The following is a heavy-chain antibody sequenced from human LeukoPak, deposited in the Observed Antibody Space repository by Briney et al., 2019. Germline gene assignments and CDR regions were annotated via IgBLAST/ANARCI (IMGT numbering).Heavy chain of an antibody. CDR2: INEDATTI. CDR3: VRDLIFVWTPGDDFDF. V-gene: IGHV3-74*01. D-gene: IGHD3-3*01. Sequence: GGSLRLSCAASGFSFSNYWMHWVRQAPGKGLEWVARINEDATTITYADSVKGRFIISRDNSKKSLYLQMNNVRAEDTAVYYCVRDLIFVWTPGDDFDFWGQGTLVIVSA. CDR1: GFSFSNYW. J-gene: IGHJ4*02.